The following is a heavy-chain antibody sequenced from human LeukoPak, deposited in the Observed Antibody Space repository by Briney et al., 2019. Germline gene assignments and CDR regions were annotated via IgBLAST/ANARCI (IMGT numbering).Heavy chain of an antibody. CDR1: GGSISSYY. CDR2: IYSSGST. J-gene: IGHJ4*02. D-gene: IGHD5-18*01. CDR3: ARRAGYSYGAFDY. Sequence: PSETLSLTCTVSGGSISSYYWSWMRQPAGKGLEWIGLIYSSGSTNYNPSLKSRVTMSVTTSKNQFSLKLSSVTAADTAVYYCARRAGYSYGAFDYWGQGTLVSVSS. V-gene: IGHV4-4*07.